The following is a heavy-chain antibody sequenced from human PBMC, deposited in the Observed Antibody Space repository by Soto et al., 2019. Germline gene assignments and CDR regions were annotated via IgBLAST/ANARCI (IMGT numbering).Heavy chain of an antibody. D-gene: IGHD5-18*01. Sequence: QVQLVQSGAEVKKPGSSVKVSCKASGGTFSSYAISWVRQAPGQGLEWMGGIIPIFGTANYAQKFQGRVTXPXHXXTSTAYIERSSVRSEDAAVYYCARNFGYSYGLIEYRGQGTLVTVSS. CDR1: GGTFSSYA. J-gene: IGHJ4*02. V-gene: IGHV1-69*05. CDR2: IIPIFGTA. CDR3: ARNFGYSYGLIEY.